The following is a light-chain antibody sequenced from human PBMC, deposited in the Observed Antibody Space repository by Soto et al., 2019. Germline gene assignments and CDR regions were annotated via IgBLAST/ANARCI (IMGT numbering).Light chain of an antibody. CDR3: SSYAGGNNLV. CDR1: SSDVGGYNY. CDR2: EVS. J-gene: IGLJ1*01. V-gene: IGLV2-8*02. Sequence: QSALTQPASASRSPGQSVTISCTGTSSDVGGYNYVSWYQQHPGKAPKLMIYEVSKRPSGVPDRFSGSKSGNTASLTVSGLQTEDEADYYCSSYAGGNNLVFGTGTKVTVL.